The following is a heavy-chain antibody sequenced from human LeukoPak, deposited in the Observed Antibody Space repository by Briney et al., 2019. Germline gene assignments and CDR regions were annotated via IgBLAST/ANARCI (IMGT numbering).Heavy chain of an antibody. V-gene: IGHV3-74*01. D-gene: IGHD6-13*01. Sequence: PGGSLRLSCAASGFTFSTFWMHWVRPAPGKGLVWVSRINTDGSSTIYADSVKGRFTISRDNAKNTLYLQMNSLRAEDTAVYYCARSEYSSTWYGDYYYYYMDVWGKGTTVTVSS. CDR2: INTDGSST. CDR3: ARSEYSSTWYGDYYYYYMDV. J-gene: IGHJ6*03. CDR1: GFTFSTFW.